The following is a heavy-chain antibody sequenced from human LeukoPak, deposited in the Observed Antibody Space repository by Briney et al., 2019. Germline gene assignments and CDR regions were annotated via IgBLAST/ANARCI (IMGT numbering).Heavy chain of an antibody. D-gene: IGHD1-20*01. CDR1: GGSISSSSYY. CDR3: ARLTGITGAYFDY. CDR2: IYYSGST. V-gene: IGHV4-39*01. J-gene: IGHJ4*02. Sequence: SETLSLTCTVSGGSISSSSYYWGWIRQPPGKGLEWIGSIYYSGSTYYNPSPKSRVTISVDTSKNQFSLKLSSVTAADTAVYYCARLTGITGAYFDYWGQGTLVTVSS.